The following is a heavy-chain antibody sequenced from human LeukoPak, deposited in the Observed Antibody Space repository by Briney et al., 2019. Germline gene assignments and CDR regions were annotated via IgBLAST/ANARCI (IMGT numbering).Heavy chain of an antibody. CDR2: VYSGGST. CDR3: AKGTANIDY. J-gene: IGHJ4*02. D-gene: IGHD1/OR15-1a*01. V-gene: IGHV3-53*01. CDR1: GFTVSSNY. Sequence: GGSLRLSCAASGFTVSSNYMSWVRQAPGKGLEWVSVVYSGGSTFYADSVKGRFTISRDNSMNTLSLQMNSLRAEDTAVYYCAKGTANIDYWGQGTLVTVSS.